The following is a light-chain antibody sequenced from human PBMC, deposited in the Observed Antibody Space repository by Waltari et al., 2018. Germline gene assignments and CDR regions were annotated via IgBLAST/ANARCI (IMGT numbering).Light chain of an antibody. J-gene: IGKJ2*01. CDR2: AAS. Sequence: EVVLTQSPGTLSLSPGERATLSCRVSQTLSSSYLAWYQHKPGQPPSLLIYAASTRATGIPDRFSGSGSGTEFTLIISRLEPEDFAVYYCQQYVSSPYTFGQGTKLEI. V-gene: IGKV3-20*01. CDR3: QQYVSSPYT. CDR1: QTLSSSY.